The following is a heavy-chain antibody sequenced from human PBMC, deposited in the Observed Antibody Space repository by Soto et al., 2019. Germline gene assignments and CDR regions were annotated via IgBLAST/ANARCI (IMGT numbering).Heavy chain of an antibody. D-gene: IGHD3-10*01. CDR1: GFTFSSYS. J-gene: IGHJ6*02. Sequence: PGGSLRLSCAASGFTFSSYSMNWVRQAPGKGLEWVSYISSSSSTIYYADSVKGRFTISRDNAKNSLYLQMNSLRDEDTAVYYCSRDQGAVVLCFGALLYAPHFYRMAVWGRGTTDSVSS. CDR3: SRDQGAVVLCFGALLYAPHFYRMAV. V-gene: IGHV3-48*02. CDR2: ISSSSSTI.